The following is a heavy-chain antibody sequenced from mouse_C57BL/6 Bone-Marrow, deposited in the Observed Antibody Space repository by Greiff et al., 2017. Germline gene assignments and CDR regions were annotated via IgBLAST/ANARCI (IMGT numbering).Heavy chain of an antibody. V-gene: IGHV1-59*01. Sequence: VQLKQPGAELVRPGTSVKLSCKASGYTFTSYWMHWVKQRPGQGLEWIGVIDPSDSYTNYNQKFKGKATLTVDTSSSTAYMQLSSLTSEDSAVYYCARWWSYYFDYWGQGTTLTVSS. CDR3: ARWWSYYFDY. J-gene: IGHJ2*01. CDR2: IDPSDSYT. D-gene: IGHD1-1*02. CDR1: GYTFTSYW.